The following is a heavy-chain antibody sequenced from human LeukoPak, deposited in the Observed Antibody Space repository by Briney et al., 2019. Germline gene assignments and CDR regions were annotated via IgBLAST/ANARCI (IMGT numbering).Heavy chain of an antibody. D-gene: IGHD6-25*01. Sequence: GGSLRLSCAASGFTFSTYWMSWLRQAPGKGLECVANIKQDGSQKYYVDAVKGRFTISRDNAKNSLYLQMNSLRGEDTAVYYCAREIIAAGGEDYWGQGTLVTVSS. CDR3: AREIIAAGGEDY. CDR2: IKQDGSQK. V-gene: IGHV3-7*01. CDR1: GFTFSTYW. J-gene: IGHJ4*02.